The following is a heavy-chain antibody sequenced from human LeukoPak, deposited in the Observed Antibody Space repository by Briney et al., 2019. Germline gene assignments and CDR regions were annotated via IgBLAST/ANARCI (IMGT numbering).Heavy chain of an antibody. CDR2: IKQDGSEK. Sequence: GGSLRLSCAASGFSFRSYWMSWVRQAPGKGLEWVANIKQDGSEKYYVDSVEGRFTISRDNAKNSLYLQMNSLRAEDTAVYYCARDVRHFDYWGQGTLVTVPS. CDR1: GFSFRSYW. D-gene: IGHD2-8*01. V-gene: IGHV3-7*01. J-gene: IGHJ4*02. CDR3: ARDVRHFDY.